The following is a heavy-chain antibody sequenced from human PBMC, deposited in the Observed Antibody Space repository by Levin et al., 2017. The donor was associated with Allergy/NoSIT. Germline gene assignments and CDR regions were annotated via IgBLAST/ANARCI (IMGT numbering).Heavy chain of an antibody. Sequence: PGESLKISCAASGFTFSNAWMSWVRQAPGKGLEWVGRIKSKTDGGTTDYAAPVKGRFTISRDDSKNTLYLQMNSLKTEDTAVYYCTKGRWLLWANGPDYWGQGTLVTVSS. J-gene: IGHJ4*02. CDR3: TKGRWLLWANGPDY. D-gene: IGHD2/OR15-2a*01. CDR1: GFTFSNAW. V-gene: IGHV3-15*01. CDR2: IKSKTDGGTT.